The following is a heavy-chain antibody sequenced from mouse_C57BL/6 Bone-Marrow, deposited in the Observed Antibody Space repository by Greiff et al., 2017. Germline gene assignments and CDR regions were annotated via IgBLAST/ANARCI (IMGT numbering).Heavy chain of an antibody. J-gene: IGHJ3*01. CDR1: GYSITSGYY. Sequence: EVQLQQSGPGLVKPSQSLSLTCSVTGYSITSGYYWNWIRQFPGNKLEWMGYISYDGSNNYNPSLKNRISITRDTSKNQFFLKLKSVTTEDTATYYCARDDGYYSPWFAYWGQGTLVTVSA. CDR2: ISYDGSN. D-gene: IGHD2-3*01. V-gene: IGHV3-6*01. CDR3: ARDDGYYSPWFAY.